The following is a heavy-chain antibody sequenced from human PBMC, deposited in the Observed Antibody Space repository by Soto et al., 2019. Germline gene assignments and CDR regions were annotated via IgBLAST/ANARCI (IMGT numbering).Heavy chain of an antibody. CDR2: IIPILGIA. J-gene: IGHJ4*02. Sequence: QVQLVQSGAEVKKPGSSVKVSCKASGGTFSSYTISWVRQAPGQGLEWMGRIIPILGIANYAQKFQGRVTITADNSTSTAYMELSSLRSEDTAVYYCARDEGGYAYFDYWGQGTLVTVSS. D-gene: IGHD5-12*01. CDR3: ARDEGGYAYFDY. V-gene: IGHV1-69*08. CDR1: GGTFSSYT.